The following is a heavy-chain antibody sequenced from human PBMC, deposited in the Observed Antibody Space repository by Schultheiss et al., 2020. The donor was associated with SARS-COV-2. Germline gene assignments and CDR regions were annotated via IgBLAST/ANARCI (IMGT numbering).Heavy chain of an antibody. D-gene: IGHD3-22*01. J-gene: IGHJ6*02. V-gene: IGHV3-23*01. Sequence: GGSLRLSCAASGFTFSSYGMHWVRQAPGKGLEWVSAISGSGGSTYYADSVKGRFTISRDNSKNTLYLQMNSLRAEDTAVYYCARLYYYDSSGYYGMDVWGQGTTVTVSS. CDR2: ISGSGGST. CDR3: ARLYYYDSSGYYGMDV. CDR1: GFTFSSYG.